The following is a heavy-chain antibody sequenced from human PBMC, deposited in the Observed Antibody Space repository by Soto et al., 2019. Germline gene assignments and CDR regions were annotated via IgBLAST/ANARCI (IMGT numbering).Heavy chain of an antibody. J-gene: IGHJ3*02. CDR1: GGSISSGGYY. CDR2: IYYSGST. D-gene: IGHD6-19*01. CDR3: ARDIAASSGWYRGGAFDI. V-gene: IGHV4-31*03. Sequence: QVQLQESGPGLVKPSQTLSLTCTVSGGSISSGGYYWSWIRQHPGKGLEWIGYIYYSGSTYYNPSLERRVTLSVDTSKNQFSLKLSSVTAADTAVYYCARDIAASSGWYRGGAFDIWGQGTMVTVSS.